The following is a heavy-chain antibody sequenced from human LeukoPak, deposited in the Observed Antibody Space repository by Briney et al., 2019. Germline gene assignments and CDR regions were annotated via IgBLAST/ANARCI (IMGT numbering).Heavy chain of an antibody. J-gene: IGHJ4*02. CDR1: GFTFSTYW. CDR3: VREGYFVFDF. V-gene: IGHV3-7*01. Sequence: SGGSLRLSCGASGFTFSTYWMSWVRQAPGKGLEWVANTKKDGSEKYYVDSVKGRFTISRDNAKNLLYLQMNSLRVEDTAVYYCVREGYFVFDFWGQGALVTVSS. CDR2: TKKDGSEK. D-gene: IGHD2-21*01.